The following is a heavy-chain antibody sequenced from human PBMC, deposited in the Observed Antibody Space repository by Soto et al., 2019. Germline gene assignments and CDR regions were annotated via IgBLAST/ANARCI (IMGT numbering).Heavy chain of an antibody. CDR3: AREGDLGRWIQPLDS. J-gene: IGHJ4*02. CDR2: IHYNGNT. V-gene: IGHV4-59*01. Sequence: SETLSLTCTVSGDSISSYSWRWIRQPPGKGLEWIGNIHYNGNTKYSPSLKSRVTMSVDTSKNHFSLKLISVTTADTAVYFCAREGDLGRWIQPLDSWGQGTLVTVSS. D-gene: IGHD1-26*01. CDR1: GDSISSYS.